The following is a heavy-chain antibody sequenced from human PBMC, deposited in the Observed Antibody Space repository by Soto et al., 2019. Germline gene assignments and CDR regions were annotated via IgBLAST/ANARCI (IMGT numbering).Heavy chain of an antibody. Sequence: GGSLRLSCAASGFTFNNYAMSWVRQAPGKGLEWVSTISGSGGSTYYEDSVKGRFTISRDNSKNTLYLQMNSLRAEDTAVYYCAKNQERELPRVIDFWGQGTLVTVSS. J-gene: IGHJ4*02. CDR1: GFTFNNYA. CDR3: AKNQERELPRVIDF. V-gene: IGHV3-23*01. CDR2: ISGSGGST. D-gene: IGHD1-7*01.